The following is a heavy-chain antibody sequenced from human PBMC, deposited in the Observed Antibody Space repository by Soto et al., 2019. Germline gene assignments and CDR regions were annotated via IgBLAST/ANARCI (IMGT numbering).Heavy chain of an antibody. V-gene: IGHV4-59*08. CDR1: GGSISSYY. Sequence: PSETLSLTCTVSGGSISSYYWSWIRQPPGKGLEWIGYIYYSGSTNYNPSLKSRVTISVDTSKNQFSLKLSSVTAADTAVYYCARHRIKAFDIWGQGTMVTVSS. J-gene: IGHJ3*02. CDR3: ARHRIKAFDI. CDR2: IYYSGST.